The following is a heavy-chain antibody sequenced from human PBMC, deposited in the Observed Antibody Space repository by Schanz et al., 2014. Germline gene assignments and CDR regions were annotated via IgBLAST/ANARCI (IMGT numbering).Heavy chain of an antibody. Sequence: QVQVVQSGGGLVKPGGSLRLSCAASGFVFGDYYMTWIRQAPGKGLEWLSYISDSGTYTNYADSVKGRFTISRDNAKNSLFLQMNSLRAEDTAVYYCAKVRYSSLWRGDYFDEWGQGTLVTVAS. D-gene: IGHD5-12*01. CDR2: ISDSGTYT. J-gene: IGHJ4*02. CDR1: GFVFGDYY. V-gene: IGHV3-11*05. CDR3: AKVRYSSLWRGDYFDE.